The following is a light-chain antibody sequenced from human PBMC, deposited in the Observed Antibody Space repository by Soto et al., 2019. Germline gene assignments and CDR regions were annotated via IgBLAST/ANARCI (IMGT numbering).Light chain of an antibody. CDR1: QSVSIY. J-gene: IGKJ5*01. V-gene: IGKV3-11*01. CDR2: DAS. CDR3: QQRNTWTRT. Sequence: EIVFTQSPAPLFSSRGERSPLSFRDSQSVSIYLAWYQQTPGKAPRLLIYDASHRETGVPPRFSGRGSGTDFTLTISTLQPEDFAVYYCQQRNTWTRTFGQGTRLEIK.